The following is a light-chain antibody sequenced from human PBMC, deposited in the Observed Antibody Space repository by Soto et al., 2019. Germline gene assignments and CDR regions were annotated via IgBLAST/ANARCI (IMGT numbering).Light chain of an antibody. CDR3: QQYNSWLWT. Sequence: TQSPGTLSLSPGERATLSCRAIQSVTIGYLAWFQQKPVQAPRLLIYGASTRATGIPARFSGSGSGTEFTLIISSLQSEDSAVYYCQQYNSWLWTFGQGTKV. J-gene: IGKJ1*01. CDR2: GAS. V-gene: IGKV3-15*01. CDR1: QSVTIGY.